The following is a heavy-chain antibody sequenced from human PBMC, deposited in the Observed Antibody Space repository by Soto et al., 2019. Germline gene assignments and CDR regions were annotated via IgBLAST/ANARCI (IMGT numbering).Heavy chain of an antibody. CDR2: IIPVFGTP. Sequence: QVQLVQSGAEVKKPGSSVKVSCKASGGTLSNYGISWVRQAPGQGLEWMGGIIPVFGTPNYAQKFQGRVTITADETTTTAYMEVSSLPAEDPAVYYCGRGDATKIVVTPYYGMDVLGQGTTVTVSS. CDR1: GGTLSNYG. J-gene: IGHJ6*02. CDR3: GRGDATKIVVTPYYGMDV. D-gene: IGHD3-22*01. V-gene: IGHV1-69*12.